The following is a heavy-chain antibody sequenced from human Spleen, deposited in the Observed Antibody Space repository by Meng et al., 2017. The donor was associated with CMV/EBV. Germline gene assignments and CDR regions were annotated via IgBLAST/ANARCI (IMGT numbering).Heavy chain of an antibody. CDR2: ILPMLGST. D-gene: IGHD4-11*01. J-gene: IGHJ5*02. V-gene: IGHV1-69*16. CDR3: ARSVERASDYSYYGFDP. Sequence: SVKVSCKASGYTFSGYYIYWVRQAPGQGLEWMGGILPMLGSTIYSQKFRDRVTITTDASTNTVYMEMTDLTSEDTAVYYCARSVERASDYSYYGFDPWGHGTPVTVSS. CDR1: GYTFSGYY.